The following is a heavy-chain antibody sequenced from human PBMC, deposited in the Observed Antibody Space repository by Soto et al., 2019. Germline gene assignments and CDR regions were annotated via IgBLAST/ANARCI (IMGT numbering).Heavy chain of an antibody. CDR3: ARAGLVVDELAH. J-gene: IGHJ4*02. CDR1: GYTFDSDG. CDR2: ISAYNDYT. V-gene: IGHV1-18*01. D-gene: IGHD3-10*01. Sequence: QVQLVQSGAEVKKPGASVKVSCKASGYTFDSDGISWVRQAPGQGPEWMGWISAYNDYTYYAQNFQDRVTMTTDILTKTAYMEVRSLQPDDTAVYYCARAGLVVDELAHWGQGTLISVSS.